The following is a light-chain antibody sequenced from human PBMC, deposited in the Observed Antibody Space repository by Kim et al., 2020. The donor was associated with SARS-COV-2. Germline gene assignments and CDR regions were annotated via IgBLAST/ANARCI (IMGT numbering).Light chain of an antibody. Sequence: VSGSPGQSITISCTGTRSDYVSWYQQPPGKAPKLMIYDVTNRPSGVSNRFSGSKSGNTASLTISGLQAEDEADYYCSSYTTSSTVFGGGTQLTVL. V-gene: IGLV2-14*04. CDR1: RSDY. J-gene: IGLJ2*01. CDR2: DVT. CDR3: SSYTTSSTV.